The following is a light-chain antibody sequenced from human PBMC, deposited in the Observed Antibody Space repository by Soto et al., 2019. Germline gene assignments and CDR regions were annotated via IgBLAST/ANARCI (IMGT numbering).Light chain of an antibody. CDR1: QNLGTLY. CDR2: SAS. J-gene: IGKJ1*01. Sequence: EIVLTQSPGTLSVSPEERGTLSCRASQNLGTLYLAWFQQKSGQAPRLLIYSASRRATGIPDRFTGSGSGTDFTLTINRVEPEDFAVYFCQQYAGSPRTFGQGTKVDIK. CDR3: QQYAGSPRT. V-gene: IGKV3-20*01.